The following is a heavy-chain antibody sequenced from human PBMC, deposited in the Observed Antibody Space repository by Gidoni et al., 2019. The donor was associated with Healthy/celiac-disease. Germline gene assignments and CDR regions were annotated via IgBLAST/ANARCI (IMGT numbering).Heavy chain of an antibody. CDR2: IKSKTDGGTT. D-gene: IGHD3-10*01. CDR1: GFTFSNVW. CDR3: YSGSGSYYNPLDY. V-gene: IGHV3-15*07. Sequence: EVQLVESGGGLVRPGGSLRLSCAASGFTFSNVWMNGVRQAPGKGLEWVGRIKSKTDGGTTDYAAPVKGRFTISRDDSKNTLYLHMNSLKTEDTAVYYCYSGSGSYYNPLDYWGQGTLVTVSS. J-gene: IGHJ4*02.